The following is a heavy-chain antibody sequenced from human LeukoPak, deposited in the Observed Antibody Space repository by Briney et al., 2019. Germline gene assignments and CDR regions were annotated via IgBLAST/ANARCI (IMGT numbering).Heavy chain of an antibody. J-gene: IGHJ4*02. Sequence: GGSLRLSCAASGFPFNAYWMTWVRQAPGKGLEWVATIRQDGDTKYYVDSVKGRFTISRDNAMNSLYLQMNSLRAEDTAIYYCARSLPYGTTWYGRSDFWGQGTLVTVSS. CDR2: IRQDGDTK. CDR1: GFPFNAYW. D-gene: IGHD6-13*01. CDR3: ARSLPYGTTWYGRSDF. V-gene: IGHV3-7*03.